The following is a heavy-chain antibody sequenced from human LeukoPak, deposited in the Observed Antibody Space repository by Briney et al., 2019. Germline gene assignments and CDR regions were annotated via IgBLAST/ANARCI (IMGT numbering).Heavy chain of an antibody. D-gene: IGHD3-10*02. CDR2: ISGSGGRT. V-gene: IGHV3-23*01. Sequence: GGSLRLSCAASGFTFSNYAMTWVRQAPGKGLEWVSAISGSGGRTYYADSVKGRFTISRDKSKNALYLQLNSLRAEDTAVYYCARYGVFGDTPRGHFDYWGQGTLVTVSA. CDR1: GFTFSNYA. CDR3: ARYGVFGDTPRGHFDY. J-gene: IGHJ4*02.